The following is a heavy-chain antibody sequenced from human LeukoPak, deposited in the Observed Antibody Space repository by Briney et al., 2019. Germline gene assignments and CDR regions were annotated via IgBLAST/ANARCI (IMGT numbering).Heavy chain of an antibody. J-gene: IGHJ4*02. Sequence: GGSLRLSCAASGFTFSSYAMSWVRQAPGKGLEWVSSISGSGGNTYYADSVKGRFTISRDNSKNTLYMQMNSLRAEDTAVYYCAKLVTHFDYWGQGTLVTVSS. CDR2: ISGSGGNT. D-gene: IGHD4-23*01. CDR1: GFTFSSYA. CDR3: AKLVTHFDY. V-gene: IGHV3-23*01.